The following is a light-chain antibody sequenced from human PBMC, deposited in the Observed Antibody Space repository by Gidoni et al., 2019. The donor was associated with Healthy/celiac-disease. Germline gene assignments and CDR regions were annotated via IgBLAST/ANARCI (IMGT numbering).Light chain of an antibody. J-gene: IGKJ5*01. CDR3: QQRSNGPPT. Sequence: EIVLTQSPATLSLSPGERATLSCRASYRVSSYLAWYQQKPGQAPRLLIYDASNRATGIPARGSGSGAGKDVTLTSSSLEPEDLAVYYWQQRSNGPPTFGQGTRLEIK. CDR2: DAS. V-gene: IGKV3-11*01. CDR1: YRVSSY.